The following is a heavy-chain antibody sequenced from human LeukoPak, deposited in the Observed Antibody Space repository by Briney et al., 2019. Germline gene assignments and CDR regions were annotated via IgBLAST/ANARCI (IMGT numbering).Heavy chain of an antibody. CDR1: GFTFSSYS. J-gene: IGHJ4*02. Sequence: GGSLRLSCAASGFTFSSYSMNWVRQAPGKGLEWVSSISSSSSYIYYADSVKGRFTISRDNAKNTLYLQMNSLRVEDTAIYYCAKEPTSGYSYFDHWGQGTLVTVSS. CDR2: ISSSSSYI. D-gene: IGHD3-22*01. CDR3: AKEPTSGYSYFDH. V-gene: IGHV3-21*04.